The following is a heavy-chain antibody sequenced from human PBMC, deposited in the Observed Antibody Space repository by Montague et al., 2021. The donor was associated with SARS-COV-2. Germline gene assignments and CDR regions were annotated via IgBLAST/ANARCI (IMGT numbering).Heavy chain of an antibody. V-gene: IGHV4-39*02. CDR1: GGCISSYY. D-gene: IGHD3-22*01. J-gene: IGHJ6*02. Sequence: SETLSLTCTVPGGCISSYYGGWSRQTPGKSRERIGSNAYSGSTYYNPSLKSRVTISVDTSKNQFSLKLSSVTAADTAVYYCAREAYYYDSSGYYGGGYYYYYGMDVWGQGTTVTVSS. CDR2: NAYSGST. CDR3: AREAYYYDSSGYYGGGYYYYYGMDV.